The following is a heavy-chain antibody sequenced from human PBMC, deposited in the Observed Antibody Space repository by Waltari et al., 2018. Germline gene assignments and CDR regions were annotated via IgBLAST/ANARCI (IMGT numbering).Heavy chain of an antibody. V-gene: IGHV4-4*02. Sequence: QVQLQESGPAVVKPSETLSLTCAVSGGSISSSNWWSWIRQSPGKGLEWIGGIYGSGGSTEYNPSLKSRVTISKDTSKNQFSLKLSSVTAADTAVYYCARDFWSGYYGLDSWGQGVVVTVSS. CDR2: IYGSGGST. D-gene: IGHD3-3*01. CDR1: GGSISSSNW. J-gene: IGHJ4*03. CDR3: ARDFWSGYYGLDS.